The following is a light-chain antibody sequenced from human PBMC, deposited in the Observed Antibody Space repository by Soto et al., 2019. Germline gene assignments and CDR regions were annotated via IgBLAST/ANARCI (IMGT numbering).Light chain of an antibody. Sequence: EIVLTQSPGTLSLSPGERATLSCRASQSVSSNYLAWYQQKPGQAPRPLIYGASSRATGIPDRFSGSGAGTDFTLTISRLESEDFAVYYCQQYGSSPWTFAQGTQVDI. CDR1: QSVSSNY. J-gene: IGKJ1*01. CDR3: QQYGSSPWT. V-gene: IGKV3-20*01. CDR2: GAS.